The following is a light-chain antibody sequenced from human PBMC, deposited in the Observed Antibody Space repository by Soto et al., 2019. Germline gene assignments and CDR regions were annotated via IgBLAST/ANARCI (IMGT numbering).Light chain of an antibody. J-gene: IGLJ2*01. CDR2: DIN. CDR1: SSNIGNNY. CDR3: GTWDSSLSAVV. V-gene: IGLV1-51*01. Sequence: QSVLTQPPSVSAAPGQKVTISCSGSSSNIGNNYVSWYQQLPGTAPKLLIYDINKRPSGIPDRFSGSKSGTSATLSITGLQTGDEADYYCGTWDSSLSAVVFGGGTKVTVL.